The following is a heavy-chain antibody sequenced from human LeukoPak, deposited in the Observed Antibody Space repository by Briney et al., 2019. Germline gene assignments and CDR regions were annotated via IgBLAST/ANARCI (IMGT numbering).Heavy chain of an antibody. V-gene: IGHV1-46*01. CDR2: INPSGGST. CDR1: GYTFTSYY. J-gene: IGHJ4*02. Sequence: GASVKVSCKASGYTFTSYYMHWVRQAPGQGLEWMGIINPSGGSTSYAQKFQGRVTMTRDMSTSTVYMELSSLRSEDTAVYYCARDRSTVLLWFGPNFDYWGQGTLVTVSS. CDR3: ARDRSTVLLWFGPNFDY. D-gene: IGHD3-10*01.